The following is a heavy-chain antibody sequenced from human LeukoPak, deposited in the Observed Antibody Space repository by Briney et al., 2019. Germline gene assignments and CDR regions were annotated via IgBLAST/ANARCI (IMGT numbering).Heavy chain of an antibody. CDR3: AREMRVSDY. Sequence: GGSLRLSCAASGFTFSSYSMNWVRQAPGKGLEWVSYISSSSSTIYYADPVKGRFTISRDNAKNSLYLQMNSLRAEDTAVYYCAREMRVSDYWGQGTLVTVSS. CDR2: ISSSSSTI. CDR1: GFTFSSYS. J-gene: IGHJ4*02. V-gene: IGHV3-48*01.